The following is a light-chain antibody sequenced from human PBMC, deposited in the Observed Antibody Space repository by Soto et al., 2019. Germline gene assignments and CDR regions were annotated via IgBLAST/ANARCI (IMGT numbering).Light chain of an antibody. J-gene: IGKJ1*01. CDR2: AAS. CDR3: QQSYSTPRT. V-gene: IGKV1-39*01. CDR1: QSISSY. Sequence: DIAMTQSPASLSVSPGDRATLPCRASQSISSYLKWYQQKPGQSPKLLIYAASSWQSGIPARFSGSGSGTDFTLTISSLQPEDSATYCCQQSYSTPRTFGQGTKVDIK.